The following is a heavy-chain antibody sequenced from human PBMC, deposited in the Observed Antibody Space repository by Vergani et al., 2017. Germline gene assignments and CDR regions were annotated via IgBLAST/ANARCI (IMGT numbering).Heavy chain of an antibody. V-gene: IGHV3-15*01. Sequence: EVQLVESGGGLVKPGGSLRLSCAASGFTFSNAWMSWVRRAPGKGLEWVGRIKSKTDGGTTDYAAPVKGRVTISRDDSKNTLYLQMNSLKTEDTALCYCNTGKGGWYDFDYWGQGTLVTVSS. CDR2: IKSKTDGGTT. CDR3: NTGKGGWYDFDY. D-gene: IGHD6-19*01. CDR1: GFTFSNAW. J-gene: IGHJ4*02.